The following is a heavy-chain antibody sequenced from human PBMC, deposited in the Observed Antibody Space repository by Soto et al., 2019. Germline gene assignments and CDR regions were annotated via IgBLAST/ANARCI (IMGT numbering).Heavy chain of an antibody. CDR3: ARELGVGSGRARRNSHNWFDP. D-gene: IGHD3-10*01. CDR1: GYTFTSYY. V-gene: IGHV1-46*01. Sequence: ASVKVSCKASGYTFTSYYMHWVRQAPGQGLEWMGIINPSGGSTSYAQKFQGRVTMTRDTSTSTVYMELSSLRSEDTAVYYCARELGVGSGRARRNSHNWFDPWGQGTLVTVSS. J-gene: IGHJ5*02. CDR2: INPSGGST.